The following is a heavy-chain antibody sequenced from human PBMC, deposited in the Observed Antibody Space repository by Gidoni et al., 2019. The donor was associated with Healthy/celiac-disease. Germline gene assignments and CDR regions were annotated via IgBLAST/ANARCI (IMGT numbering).Heavy chain of an antibody. CDR2: INPSGGRT. J-gene: IGHJ3*02. CDR3: ARGRDYYDSNAFDI. D-gene: IGHD3-22*01. V-gene: IGHV1-46*01. CDR1: GYPFTSYS. Sequence: QVQLVQSGAELKNPGASVQVSCKASGYPFTSYSMPWVRKAPGQGLEWMGIINPSGGRTSYAQKFQGRVTMTRDKSTSTGYMELSSVRSEDTVVYYCARGRDYYDSNAFDIWGQGKMVTVSS.